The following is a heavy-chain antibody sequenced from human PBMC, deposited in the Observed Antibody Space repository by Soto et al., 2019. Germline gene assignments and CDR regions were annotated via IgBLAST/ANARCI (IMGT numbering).Heavy chain of an antibody. Sequence: QVQLVQSGAEVKKPGSSVKVSCKASGGTFSSYTISWVRQAPGQGLEWMGRIIPILGIANYAQKFQGRVTITADKATSTAYMELSSLRSEDTAVYYCARLKYYYDSPDAFDIWGQGTMVTVSS. V-gene: IGHV1-69*02. CDR2: IIPILGIA. J-gene: IGHJ3*02. CDR3: ARLKYYYDSPDAFDI. CDR1: GGTFSSYT. D-gene: IGHD3-22*01.